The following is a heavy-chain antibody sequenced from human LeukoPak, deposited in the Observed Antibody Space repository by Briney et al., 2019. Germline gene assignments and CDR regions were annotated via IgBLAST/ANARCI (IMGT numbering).Heavy chain of an antibody. CDR3: AGGSGRYGFDI. Sequence: GGSLRLSCAASGFTLTRNCMNWVRQAPGKGLEWVAIIVQDGTEKYHVDSVKGRFIISRDNAKNFLYLQMNSLRAEDTALYYCAGGSGRYGFDIWGQGTMVTVSS. CDR1: GFTLTRNC. J-gene: IGHJ3*02. CDR2: IVQDGTEK. V-gene: IGHV3-7*03. D-gene: IGHD1-26*01.